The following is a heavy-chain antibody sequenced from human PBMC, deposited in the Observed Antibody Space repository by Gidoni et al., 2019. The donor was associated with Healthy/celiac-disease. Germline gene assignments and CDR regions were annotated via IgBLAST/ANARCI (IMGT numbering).Heavy chain of an antibody. CDR2: IWYDGSNK. CDR3: AREEQGGFDY. D-gene: IGHD1-26*01. V-gene: IGHV3-33*01. Sequence: QVQLVESGGGVVQPGRSLRLSCAASGFTFSSYGMHWVRQAPGKGLGWVAVIWYDGSNKYYADSVKGRFTISRDNSKNTLYLQMNSLRAEDTAVYYCAREEQGGFDYWGQGTLVTVSS. CDR1: GFTFSSYG. J-gene: IGHJ4*02.